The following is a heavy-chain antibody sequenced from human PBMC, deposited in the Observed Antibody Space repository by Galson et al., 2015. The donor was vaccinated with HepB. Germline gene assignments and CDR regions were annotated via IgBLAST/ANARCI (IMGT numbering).Heavy chain of an antibody. CDR2: ISSSSSYT. V-gene: IGHV3-11*06. CDR3: ARSYSGYDLYYFDY. D-gene: IGHD5-12*01. J-gene: IGHJ4*02. Sequence: SLRLSCAASGFTFSDYYMSWIRQAPGKGLEWVSYISSSSSYTNYADSVKGRFTISRDNAKNSLYLQMNSLRAEDTAVYYCARSYSGYDLYYFDYWGQGTLVTVSS. CDR1: GFTFSDYY.